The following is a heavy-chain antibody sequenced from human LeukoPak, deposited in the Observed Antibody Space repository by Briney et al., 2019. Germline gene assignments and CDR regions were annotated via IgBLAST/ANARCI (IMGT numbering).Heavy chain of an antibody. J-gene: IGHJ4*02. Sequence: GGSLRLSCAASGFTFSTYAVNWVRQAPGKGLEWASSISSSSSYIYYADSVKGRFTISRDNAKNSLYLQMNSLRAEDTAVYYCARDEVPGAAGMNFDYWGQGTLVTVSS. CDR2: ISSSSSYI. V-gene: IGHV3-21*01. CDR1: GFTFSTYA. CDR3: ARDEVPGAAGMNFDY. D-gene: IGHD6-13*01.